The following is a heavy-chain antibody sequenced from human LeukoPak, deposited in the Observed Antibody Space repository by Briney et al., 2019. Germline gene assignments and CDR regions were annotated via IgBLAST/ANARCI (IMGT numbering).Heavy chain of an antibody. D-gene: IGHD2-21*01. J-gene: IGHJ4*02. CDR2: MNRDGGES. Sequence: GGSLRLSCAASGITFSSYWMSWFRQAPGKGLQWVANMNRDGGESHYVDSVKGRFTISRDNAKRMLFLQMNSLRDDDTAVYYCAGGGGWLFDYWGQGTLVTVSS. CDR1: GITFSSYW. CDR3: AGGGGWLFDY. V-gene: IGHV3-7*01.